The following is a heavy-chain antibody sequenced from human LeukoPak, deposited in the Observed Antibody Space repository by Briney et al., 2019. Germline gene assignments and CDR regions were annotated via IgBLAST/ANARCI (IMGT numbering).Heavy chain of an antibody. CDR3: ARDLYRDSLPVSWFDP. CDR1: GYTFTSYG. D-gene: IGHD4-11*01. V-gene: IGHV1-18*01. J-gene: IGHJ5*02. Sequence: ASVKVSCKASGYTFTSYGISWLRQAPGQGLEWMGWISDYNGNTNYAQKLQGRVTMTTDTSTSTAYMELRSLRPDDTAVYYCARDLYRDSLPVSWFDPWGQGTLVTVSS. CDR2: ISDYNGNT.